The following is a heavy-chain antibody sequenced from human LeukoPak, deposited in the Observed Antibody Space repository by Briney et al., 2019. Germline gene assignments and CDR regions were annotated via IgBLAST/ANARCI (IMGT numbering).Heavy chain of an antibody. Sequence: SETLSLTCTVSGGSISSYYWSWIRQPPGKGLEWIGYIYYSGSTNYNPSLKSRVTMSVDTSKNQFSLKLSSVTAADTAVYYCARHRSTGWYADYFDYWGQGTLVTVSS. CDR1: GGSISSYY. CDR3: ARHRSTGWYADYFDY. D-gene: IGHD6-19*01. V-gene: IGHV4-59*08. J-gene: IGHJ4*02. CDR2: IYYSGST.